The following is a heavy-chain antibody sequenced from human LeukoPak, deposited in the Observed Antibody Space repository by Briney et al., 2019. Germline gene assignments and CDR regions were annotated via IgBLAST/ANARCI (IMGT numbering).Heavy chain of an antibody. CDR1: GFTPDDYA. CDR3: AKVYVGSWYAYDH. Sequence: GGSLRLSRTPSGFTPDDYAMHSVRPAPAKGLEWVSLISGDGGTTDYADSVKGRFTISRDNRRNSLYLHMNSLRTEDTALYFCAKVYVGSWYAYDHWGQGTLVTVSS. J-gene: IGHJ4*02. D-gene: IGHD6-13*01. V-gene: IGHV3-43*02. CDR2: ISGDGGTT.